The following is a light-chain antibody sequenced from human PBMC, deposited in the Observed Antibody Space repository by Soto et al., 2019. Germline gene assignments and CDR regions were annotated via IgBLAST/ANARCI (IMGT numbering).Light chain of an antibody. CDR2: AAS. J-gene: IGKJ1*01. V-gene: IGKV1-39*01. CDR3: QQSYNTPRT. CDR1: QTIGNY. Sequence: DIQVTQAPSSLPSSVGDRVTITCLASQTIGNYLNWYQQRPGKAPNLLISAASTLQSGVPSRFSGSGSGTDFTLTITSLQPEDFATYYCQQSYNTPRTVCQGTNVAIK.